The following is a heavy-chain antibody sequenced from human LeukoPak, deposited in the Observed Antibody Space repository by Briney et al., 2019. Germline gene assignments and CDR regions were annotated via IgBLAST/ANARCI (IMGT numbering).Heavy chain of an antibody. Sequence: GGSLRLSCAASGFTFSTYSMIWVRQAPGKGLECISYISSSSGTIYYADSVKGRFTISRDNAKNSLYLQTNSLRAEDTAVYYCARDVVGSDYWGQGTLVTVSS. V-gene: IGHV3-48*01. CDR2: ISSSSGTI. J-gene: IGHJ4*02. CDR3: ARDVVGSDY. D-gene: IGHD6-25*01. CDR1: GFTFSTYS.